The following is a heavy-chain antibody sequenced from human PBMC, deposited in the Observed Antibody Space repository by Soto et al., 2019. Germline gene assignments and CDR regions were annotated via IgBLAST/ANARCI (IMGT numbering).Heavy chain of an antibody. CDR1: GGSVSDKTYY. D-gene: IGHD4-17*01. CDR2: VYYSGTT. Sequence: PPETLSLTCSVSGGSVSDKTYYWSWIRQPPGKRLEWIGYVYYSGTTNYNPSLKSRVTISVDLSKNRSSLRLSSVTTADTALYYCARTTAVPNTLRSRYFFDYWGQGTLVTVS. V-gene: IGHV4-61*01. CDR3: ARTTAVPNTLRSRYFFDY. J-gene: IGHJ4*02.